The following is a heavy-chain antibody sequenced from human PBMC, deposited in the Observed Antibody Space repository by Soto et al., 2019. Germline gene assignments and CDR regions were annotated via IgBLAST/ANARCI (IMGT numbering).Heavy chain of an antibody. J-gene: IGHJ6*02. CDR2: IYPGDSDT. V-gene: IGHV5-51*01. CDR3: ARTWHSPPGYYYYYYGMDV. Sequence: GESLKISCKGSGYSFTSYWIAWVRQMPGKGLEWVGIIYPGDSDTRYSPSFQGQVTISADKSISTAYLQWSSLEASDTAMYYCARTWHSPPGYYYYYYGMDVWGQGTTVTVSS. D-gene: IGHD3-10*01. CDR1: GYSFTSYW.